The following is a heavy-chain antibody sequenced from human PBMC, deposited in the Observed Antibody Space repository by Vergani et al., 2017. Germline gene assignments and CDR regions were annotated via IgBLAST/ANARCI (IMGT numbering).Heavy chain of an antibody. J-gene: IGHJ4*02. CDR2: INHSGST. D-gene: IGHD6-13*01. CDR3: AKDSHSSSWYDFDY. CDR1: GGSISSYY. V-gene: IGHV4-59*12. Sequence: QVQLQESGPGLVKPSETLSLTCTVSGGSISSYYWSWIRQPPGKGLEWIGEINHSGSTNYNPSLKSRVTISVDTSKNQFSLKLSSVTAEDTAFYYCAKDSHSSSWYDFDYWGQGTLVTVSS.